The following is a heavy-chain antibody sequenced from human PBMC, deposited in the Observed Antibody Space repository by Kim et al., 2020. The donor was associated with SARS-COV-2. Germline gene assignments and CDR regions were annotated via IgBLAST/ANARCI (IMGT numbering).Heavy chain of an antibody. CDR2: ISGSGGST. V-gene: IGHV3-23*01. D-gene: IGHD3-10*01. Sequence: GGSLRLSCAASGFTFSSYAMSWVRQAPGKGLEWVSAISGSGGSTYYADSVKGRFTISRDNSKNTLYLQMNSLRAEDTAVYYCAKDRPSFLYGSGSRDAFDIWGQGTMVTVSS. CDR3: AKDRPSFLYGSGSRDAFDI. CDR1: GFTFSSYA. J-gene: IGHJ3*02.